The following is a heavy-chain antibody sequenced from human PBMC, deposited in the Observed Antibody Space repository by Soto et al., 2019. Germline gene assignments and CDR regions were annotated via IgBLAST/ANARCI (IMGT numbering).Heavy chain of an antibody. CDR3: ARVRGGSGTFPPLY. CDR1: GFTFSLFG. Sequence: QVQLVESGGGVVQPGRSLRLSCAASGFTFSLFGMHWVRQAPGKGLEWVVVIWYDGSKKYYADSVKGRFTISRDNSNNMLHLEMNSLRAEDTAVYYCARVRGGSGTFPPLYWGQGTLVPVCS. J-gene: IGHJ4*02. CDR2: IWYDGSKK. V-gene: IGHV3-33*01. D-gene: IGHD3-10*01.